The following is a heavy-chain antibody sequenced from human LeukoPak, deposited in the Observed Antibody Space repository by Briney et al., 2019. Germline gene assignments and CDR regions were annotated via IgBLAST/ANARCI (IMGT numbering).Heavy chain of an antibody. V-gene: IGHV4-59*01. J-gene: IGHJ3*02. CDR1: GDSISSFY. CDR3: ARDRMVRGARGFDI. Sequence: PSETLSLTCTVSGDSISSFYWTWIRQPPGKGLEWIGYIYYSGSTNYNPSLKSRVTISVDTSKNQFSLKLSSVTAADTAVYYCARDRMVRGARGFDIWGQGTMVTVSS. CDR2: IYYSGST. D-gene: IGHD3-10*01.